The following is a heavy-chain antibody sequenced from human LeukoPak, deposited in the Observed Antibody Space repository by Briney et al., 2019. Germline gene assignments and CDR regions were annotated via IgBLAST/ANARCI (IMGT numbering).Heavy chain of an antibody. CDR1: GFTFSSYG. D-gene: IGHD6-19*01. V-gene: IGHV3-30*18. CDR2: ISYDGSNK. CDR3: AKDLGFGIAVAXPDY. Sequence: GGSLRLSCAASGFTFSSYGMHWVRQAPGKGLEWVAVISYDGSNKYYADSVKGRFTISRDNSKNTLYLQMNSLRAEDTAVYYCAKDLGFGIAVAXPDYWXQGTLVTVSS. J-gene: IGHJ4*02.